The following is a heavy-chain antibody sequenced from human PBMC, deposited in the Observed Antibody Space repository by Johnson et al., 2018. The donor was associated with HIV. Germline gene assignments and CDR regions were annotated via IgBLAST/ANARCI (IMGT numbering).Heavy chain of an antibody. Sequence: QVLLVESGGGVVQPGRSLRLSCAASGFTFSSYPLHWVRQAPGKGLEWVAVLSYDGSNKFYTDSVKGRFSISRDNSKNTLYLQMNSLRTEDTAVYYCARERGYYGNPAFDFWGQGTMVTVSS. CDR3: ARERGYYGNPAFDF. J-gene: IGHJ3*01. CDR1: GFTFSSYP. CDR2: LSYDGSNK. V-gene: IGHV3-30-3*01. D-gene: IGHD4-11*01.